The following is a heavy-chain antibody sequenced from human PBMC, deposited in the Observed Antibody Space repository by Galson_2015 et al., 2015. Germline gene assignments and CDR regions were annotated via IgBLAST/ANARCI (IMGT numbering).Heavy chain of an antibody. V-gene: IGHV4-59*01. J-gene: IGHJ1*01. Sequence: ATLSLTCTVSGGSISSYYWSWIRQPPGKGLEWIGYIYYSGSTNYNPSLKSRVTISVDTSKNQFSLKLSSVTAADTAVYYCARGYGDYVEYFQHWGQGTLVSVSS. CDR1: GGSISSYY. CDR2: IYYSGST. CDR3: ARGYGDYVEYFQH. D-gene: IGHD4-17*01.